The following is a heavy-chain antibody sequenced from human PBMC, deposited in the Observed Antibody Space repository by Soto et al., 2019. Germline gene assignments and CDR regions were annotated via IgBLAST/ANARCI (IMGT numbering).Heavy chain of an antibody. CDR2: IYPGDSDT. D-gene: IGHD6-6*01. CDR1: GYSFTSYW. Sequence: GESLKISCKGSGYSFTSYWIGWVRQMPGKGLEWMGIIYPGDSDTRYSPSFQGQVTISADKSISTAYLQWSSLKASDTAMYYCARKKYSSSSYYYYYGMDVWGQGTTVTVSS. V-gene: IGHV5-51*01. CDR3: ARKKYSSSSYYYYYGMDV. J-gene: IGHJ6*02.